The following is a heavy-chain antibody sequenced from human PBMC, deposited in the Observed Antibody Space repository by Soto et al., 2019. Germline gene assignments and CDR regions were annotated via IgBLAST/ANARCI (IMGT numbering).Heavy chain of an antibody. V-gene: IGHV3-23*01. CDR3: ARPPNYYDSRGYYGY. CDR2: INATGHPA. J-gene: IGHJ4*02. D-gene: IGHD3-22*01. Sequence: GGSLRLSCAASGFTFSIYVMSWVRQAPGKGLEWVSAINATGHPAYYADSVKGRFTISRDNAKNSLYLQMNSLRAEDTAVYYCARPPNYYDSRGYYGYWGQGTLVTVSS. CDR1: GFTFSIYV.